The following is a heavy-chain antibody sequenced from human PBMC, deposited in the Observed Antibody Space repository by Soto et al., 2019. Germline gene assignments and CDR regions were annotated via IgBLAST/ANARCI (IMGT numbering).Heavy chain of an antibody. D-gene: IGHD6-25*01. Sequence: GESLKISCKGSGYSFTSYWIGWVRQMPGKGLECMGFIYPGDSDTTYSPSFQGHVTISADKYSSTAYLQWSSLKASDTAMYYCARVGSSGCSEYWGQGTLVTVSS. J-gene: IGHJ4*02. CDR2: IYPGDSDT. CDR1: GYSFTSYW. CDR3: ARVGSSGCSEY. V-gene: IGHV5-51*01.